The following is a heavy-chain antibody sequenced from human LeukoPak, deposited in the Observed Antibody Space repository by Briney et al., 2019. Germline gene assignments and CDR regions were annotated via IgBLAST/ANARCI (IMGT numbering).Heavy chain of an antibody. CDR2: IYRSGST. Sequence: SSETLSLTCTVSGGSMSTYYWSWIRQPPGRGLEWIGYIYRSGSTDYNPALESRATISIDTSKNQFSLRLSSVTAADKAVYYCARSYYTSGSYYYYGMDVWGQGTTVTASS. V-gene: IGHV4-59*01. CDR3: ARSYYTSGSYYYYGMDV. D-gene: IGHD3-10*01. J-gene: IGHJ6*02. CDR1: GGSMSTYY.